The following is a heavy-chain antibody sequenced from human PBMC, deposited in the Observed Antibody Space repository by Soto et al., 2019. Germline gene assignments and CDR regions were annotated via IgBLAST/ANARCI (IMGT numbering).Heavy chain of an antibody. Sequence: QVQLQESGPGLVKPSETLSLTCTVSGGSIINYYWSWIRQPPGKGLEWIGYIYSSGSTDYNPSLKSRVTMSVDTSKNQFSLKLSSVTAADTAVYYCARHDTGSYDYWGQGTLVTVSS. CDR3: ARHDTGSYDY. J-gene: IGHJ4*02. CDR2: IYSSGST. V-gene: IGHV4-59*08. D-gene: IGHD1-26*01. CDR1: GGSIINYY.